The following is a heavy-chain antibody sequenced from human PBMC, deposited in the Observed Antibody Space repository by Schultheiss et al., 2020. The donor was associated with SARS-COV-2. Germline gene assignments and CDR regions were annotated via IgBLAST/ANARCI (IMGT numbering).Heavy chain of an antibody. J-gene: IGHJ6*02. CDR3: ARDIDDPGDINGMDV. V-gene: IGHV3-74*01. D-gene: IGHD7-27*01. CDR1: GFTFRRDW. Sequence: GESLKISCTASGFTFRRDWRHWVRQAPGKGMVWVSRINSAGSSTSYADSVKGRFTISRDNAKNTLYLQMSGLRAEDTAVYYCARDIDDPGDINGMDVWGQGTTVTVSS. CDR2: INSAGSST.